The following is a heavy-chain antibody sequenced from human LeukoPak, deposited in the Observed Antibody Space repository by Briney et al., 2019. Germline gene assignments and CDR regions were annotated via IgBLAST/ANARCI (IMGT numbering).Heavy chain of an antibody. CDR1: GGSLSSGDYY. Sequence: SQTLSLTCTVFGGSLSSGDYYWSWIRQPPGKGLEWIGYIYYSGSTYYNPSLKSRVTISVDTSKNQFSLKLSSVTAADTAVYYCASFPIAAAGRDAFDIWGQGTMVTVSS. V-gene: IGHV4-30-4*08. J-gene: IGHJ3*02. CDR3: ASFPIAAAGRDAFDI. CDR2: IYYSGST. D-gene: IGHD6-13*01.